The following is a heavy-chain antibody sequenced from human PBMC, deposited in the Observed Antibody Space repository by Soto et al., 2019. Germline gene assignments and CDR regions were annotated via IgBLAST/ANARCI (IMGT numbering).Heavy chain of an antibody. V-gene: IGHV3-7*01. Sequence: EVQLVESGGGLVQPGGSLRLSCAASGFTFSSYWMSWVRQAPGKGLEWVANIKQDGSEKYYVDSVKGRFTISRDNAKNSLYLQMNSLRAEDTAVYYCARGRYCSGGSCYMAVDYLGQGTLVTVSS. J-gene: IGHJ4*02. D-gene: IGHD2-15*01. CDR2: IKQDGSEK. CDR3: ARGRYCSGGSCYMAVDY. CDR1: GFTFSSYW.